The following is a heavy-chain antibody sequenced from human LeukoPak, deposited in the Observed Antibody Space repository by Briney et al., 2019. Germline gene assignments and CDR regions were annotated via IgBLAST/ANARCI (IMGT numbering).Heavy chain of an antibody. D-gene: IGHD6-13*01. CDR2: ISYEEYTK. CDR1: GFTFSSYG. CDR3: AKDGNVAEAGDFDY. V-gene: IGHV3-30*18. Sequence: GVPLRLPCGASGFTFSSYGMHWVRGAPGKGRVGVTIISYEEYTKYYADSVKGRFTISSNNSKNTLYLQMNSLRAEDTAVYYCAKDGNVAEAGDFDYWGQGTLVTVSS. J-gene: IGHJ4*02.